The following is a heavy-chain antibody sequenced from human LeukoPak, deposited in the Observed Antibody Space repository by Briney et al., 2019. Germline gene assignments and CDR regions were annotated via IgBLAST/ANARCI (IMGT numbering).Heavy chain of an antibody. V-gene: IGHV3-74*01. Sequence: GGSLRLSCAASGFTFSSHWMHWVRQAPGKGLVWVSRINEDGSTTNHADSVKGRFTISRDNAKNTLYMQMNSLRAEDTAVYYCVRDLGGRSGHWGQGTLVTVSS. J-gene: IGHJ4*02. CDR3: VRDLGGRSGH. CDR1: GFTFSSHW. D-gene: IGHD1-26*01. CDR2: INEDGSTT.